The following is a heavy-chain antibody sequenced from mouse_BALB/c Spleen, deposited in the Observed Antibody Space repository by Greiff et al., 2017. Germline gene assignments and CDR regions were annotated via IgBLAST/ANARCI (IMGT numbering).Heavy chain of an antibody. CDR3: ARIYYGNYYYYAMDY. CDR2: INSNGGST. D-gene: IGHD2-1*01. CDR1: GFTFSSYY. Sequence: EVKLVESGGGLVKLGGSLKLSCAASGFTFSSYYMSWVRQTPEKRLELVAAINSNGGSTYYPDTVKGRFTISRDNAKNTLYLQMSSLKSEDTALYYCARIYYGNYYYYAMDYWGQGTSVTVSS. J-gene: IGHJ4*01. V-gene: IGHV5-6-2*01.